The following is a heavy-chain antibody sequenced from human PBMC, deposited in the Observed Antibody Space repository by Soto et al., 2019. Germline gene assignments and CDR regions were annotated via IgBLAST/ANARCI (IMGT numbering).Heavy chain of an antibody. V-gene: IGHV1-58*01. CDR2: IVVGSGNT. D-gene: IGHD6-19*01. CDR1: GFTFTSSA. Sequence: GASVKVSCKASGFTFTSSAVQWVRQARGQRLEWIGWIVVGSGNTNYAQKLQGRVTMTTDTSTSTAYMELRSLRSDDTAVYYCATGYSSGWYPLAGHMDVWGQGTTVTVSS. J-gene: IGHJ6*02. CDR3: ATGYSSGWYPLAGHMDV.